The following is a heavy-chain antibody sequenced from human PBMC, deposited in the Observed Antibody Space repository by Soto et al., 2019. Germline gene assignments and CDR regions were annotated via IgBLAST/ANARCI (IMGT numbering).Heavy chain of an antibody. D-gene: IGHD2-2*01. CDR2: ISWNRGTI. V-gene: IGHV3-9*01. CDR1: GFTFDDYG. J-gene: IGHJ4*02. CDR3: GESKDIVVVPAAPVFDH. Sequence: EVQLVESGGGLVRPGGSRRLSCVASGFTFDDYGMHWVRQVPGKGLEWVAGISWNRGTIGYADSVRGRFTISRDNAKNALFLQMTSLRTEDTAIYYCGESKDIVVVPAAPVFDHLGQGIMVTVSS.